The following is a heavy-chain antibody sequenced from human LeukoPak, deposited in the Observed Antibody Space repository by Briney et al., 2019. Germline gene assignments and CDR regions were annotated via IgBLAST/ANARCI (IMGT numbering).Heavy chain of an antibody. V-gene: IGHV4-59*01. J-gene: IGHJ4*02. D-gene: IGHD6-13*01. CDR2: IYYSGST. Sequence: SETLSLTCTVSGGSISSYYWSWIRQPPGKGLEWIGYIYYSGSTNYNPSLKSRVTISVDTSKNQFSLKLSSVTAADTAVYYCARVIEQQPSSLYLDYWGQGTLVTVSS. CDR3: ARVIEQQPSSLYLDY. CDR1: GGSISSYY.